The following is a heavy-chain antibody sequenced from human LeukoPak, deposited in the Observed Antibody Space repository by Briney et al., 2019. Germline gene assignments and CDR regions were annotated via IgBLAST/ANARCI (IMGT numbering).Heavy chain of an antibody. D-gene: IGHD3-10*01. Sequence: ASVKVSCKTSGYTFATYGISWVRQAPGQGLEWMGWISGSNGNTKYAQKVQGRVTMTTDTSTTTAYMEVRSLRSDDTAVYYCARDRDRMVQGVTALFDYWGQGTLVTVSS. V-gene: IGHV1-18*04. CDR1: GYTFATYG. CDR2: ISGSNGNT. J-gene: IGHJ4*02. CDR3: ARDRDRMVQGVTALFDY.